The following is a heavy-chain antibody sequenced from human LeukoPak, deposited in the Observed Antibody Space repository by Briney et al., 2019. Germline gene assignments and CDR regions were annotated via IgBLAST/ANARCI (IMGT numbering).Heavy chain of an antibody. CDR1: GYTFTSYG. Sequence: ASVKVSCMASGYTFTSYGISWVRQAPGQGLEWMGWISAYNGNTNYAQKLQGRVTMTTDTSTSTAYMELRSLRSDDTAVYYCARDGYYYGSGSYGSIYWGQGTLVTVSS. D-gene: IGHD3-10*01. J-gene: IGHJ4*02. V-gene: IGHV1-18*01. CDR2: ISAYNGNT. CDR3: ARDGYYYGSGSYGSIY.